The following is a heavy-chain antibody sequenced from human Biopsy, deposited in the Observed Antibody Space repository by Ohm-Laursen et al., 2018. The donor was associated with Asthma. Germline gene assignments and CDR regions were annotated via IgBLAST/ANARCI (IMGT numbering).Heavy chain of an antibody. CDR1: GGTFSSYA. V-gene: IGHV1-69*13. CDR3: ARFKRGYSYGYAGVFDY. CDR2: IIPIFGTA. D-gene: IGHD5-18*01. Sequence: SVKVSCKASGGTFSSYAISWVRQAPGQGLEWMGGIIPIFGTANYAQKFQGRVTITADESTSTAYMELSSLRSEDTAVYYCARFKRGYSYGYAGVFDYWGQGTLVTVSS. J-gene: IGHJ4*02.